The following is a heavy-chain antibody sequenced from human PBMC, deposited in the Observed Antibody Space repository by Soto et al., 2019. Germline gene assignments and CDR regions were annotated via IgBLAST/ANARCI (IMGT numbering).Heavy chain of an antibody. D-gene: IGHD3-9*01. CDR3: ARDRDILTGYDAFDI. CDR1: GGSISSSNW. V-gene: IGHV4-4*02. Sequence: SETLSLTCAVSGGSISSSNWWSWVRQPPGKGLEWIGEIYHSGSTNYNPSLKSQVTISVDKSKNQFSLKLSSVTAADTAVYYCARDRDILTGYDAFDIWGQGTMVTVSS. J-gene: IGHJ3*02. CDR2: IYHSGST.